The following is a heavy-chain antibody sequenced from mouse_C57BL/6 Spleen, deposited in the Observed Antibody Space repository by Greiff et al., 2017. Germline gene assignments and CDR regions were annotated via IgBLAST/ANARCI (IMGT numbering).Heavy chain of an antibody. CDR3: ARGHYSNYVGYFDV. Sequence: ESGPGLVKPSQSLSLTCSVTGYSITSGYYWNWIRQFPGNKLEWMGYISYDGSNNYNPSLKNRISITRDTSKNQFFLKLNSVTTEDTATYYCARGHYSNYVGYFDVWGTGTTVTVSS. CDR1: GYSITSGYY. CDR2: ISYDGSN. D-gene: IGHD2-5*01. J-gene: IGHJ1*03. V-gene: IGHV3-6*01.